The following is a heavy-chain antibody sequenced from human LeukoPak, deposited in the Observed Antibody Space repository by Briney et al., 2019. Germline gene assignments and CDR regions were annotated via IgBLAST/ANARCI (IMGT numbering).Heavy chain of an antibody. CDR3: ARLRDFDYDFPPAAFDI. CDR1: GYSFTSYW. CDR2: IYPGDSDT. V-gene: IGHV5-51*01. D-gene: IGHD3-3*01. J-gene: IGHJ3*02. Sequence: GESLKISCKGSGYSFTSYWIGWVRQMPGKGLEWMGIIYPGDSDTRYSPSFQGQVTISADKSISTAYLQWSSLKASDTAMYYCARLRDFDYDFPPAAFDIWGQGTMVTVSS.